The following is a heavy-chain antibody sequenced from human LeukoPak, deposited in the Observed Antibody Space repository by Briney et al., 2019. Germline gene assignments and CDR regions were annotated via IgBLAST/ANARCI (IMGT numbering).Heavy chain of an antibody. J-gene: IGHJ3*02. CDR3: ARPGCSSSWLSQDAFDI. CDR2: IYPGDSDT. CDR1: GYSFTSYW. V-gene: IGHV5-51*01. D-gene: IGHD6-13*01. Sequence: GESLKISCKGSGYSFTSYWIGWVRQMPGKGLEWMGIIYPGDSDTRYSPSFQGQVTISADKSISTAYLQWSSLKASDTAMYHCARPGCSSSWLSQDAFDIWGQGTMVTVSS.